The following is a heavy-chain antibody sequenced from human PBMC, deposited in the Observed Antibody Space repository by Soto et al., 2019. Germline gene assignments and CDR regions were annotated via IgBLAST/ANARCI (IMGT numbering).Heavy chain of an antibody. D-gene: IGHD7-27*01. CDR1: GLTFSDAW. J-gene: IGHJ4*02. V-gene: IGHV3-15*07. CDR3: ATAPGYWGSAPLDY. Sequence: GGSLRLSCAASGLTFSDAWMNWVRQAPGKGLEWVGRIKSQSDGGTTDYAAPVKGRFIVSRDDSKNTLYLQMSSLKSEDTAVYYCATAPGYWGSAPLDYWGQGTLVTVSS. CDR2: IKSQSDGGTT.